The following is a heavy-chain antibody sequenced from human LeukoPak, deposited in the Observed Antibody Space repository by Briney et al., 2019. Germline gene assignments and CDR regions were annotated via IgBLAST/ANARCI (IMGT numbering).Heavy chain of an antibody. CDR1: GGSISSYY. V-gene: IGHV4-59*08. Sequence: SETLSLTCTVSGGSISSYYWSWIRQPPGKGLEWIGYIYYSGSTNYNPSLKSRVTISVDASKNQFSLKLSSVTAADTAVYYCARRCIAAACVDVWGKGTTVTVSS. CDR3: ARRCIAAACVDV. D-gene: IGHD6-13*01. J-gene: IGHJ6*04. CDR2: IYYSGST.